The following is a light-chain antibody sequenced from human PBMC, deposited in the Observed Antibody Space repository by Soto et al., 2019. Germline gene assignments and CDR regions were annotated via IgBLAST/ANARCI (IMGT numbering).Light chain of an antibody. Sequence: QAVVTQPASVSWAPGQAVTISRPGTNSEFGGFNKVSWYQQYPGKVPKLMIYDVSFRPSGVSSRFSGSKSGDTASLTISGLQAEDEADYYCCSYARSSPHYVFGSGTKVTVL. CDR3: CSYARSSPHYV. CDR2: DVS. CDR1: NSEFGGFNK. V-gene: IGLV2-14*03. J-gene: IGLJ1*01.